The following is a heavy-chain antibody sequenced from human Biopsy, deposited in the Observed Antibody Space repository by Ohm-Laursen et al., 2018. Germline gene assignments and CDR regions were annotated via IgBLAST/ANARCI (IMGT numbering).Heavy chain of an antibody. Sequence: SETLSLTCSVPGGSIISYYWTWIRQPPGKGLERIGHVYNGGITYYNPSLKSRVTISVDTSKNQFSLNLSSVTGADTAVYYCARHPTGFWFDPWGQGTLVTVSS. J-gene: IGHJ5*02. CDR2: VYNGGIT. V-gene: IGHV4-59*04. CDR1: GGSIISYY. CDR3: ARHPTGFWFDP.